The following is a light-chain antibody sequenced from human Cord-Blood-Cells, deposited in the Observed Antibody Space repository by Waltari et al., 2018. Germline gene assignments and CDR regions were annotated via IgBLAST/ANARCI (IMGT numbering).Light chain of an antibody. Sequence: EIVLTQSPGPLSLSQGERATLSCRASQSVSSSYLAWYQQKPGQAPRLLIYGASSRATGIPDRFSGSGSGTDSTLTISRLEPEDFAVYYCQQYGSSPFTFGPGTKVDIK. CDR2: GAS. J-gene: IGKJ3*01. CDR1: QSVSSSY. CDR3: QQYGSSPFT. V-gene: IGKV3-20*01.